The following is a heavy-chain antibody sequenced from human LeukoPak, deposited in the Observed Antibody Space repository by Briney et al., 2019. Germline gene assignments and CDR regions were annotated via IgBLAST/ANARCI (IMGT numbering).Heavy chain of an antibody. CDR2: ISGSGVST. CDR3: AKDVRGDYYGSGSPYPNYMDV. J-gene: IGHJ6*03. CDR1: GFTFSRYA. Sequence: GGSLRLSCADSGFTFSRYAMTWVRQAPGKGLEWVSAISGSGVSTYYADSVKGRFSISRDNSKNTLYLQMNSLSDEDTAIYYCAKDVRGDYYGSGSPYPNYMDVWGKGTTVTVSS. V-gene: IGHV3-23*01. D-gene: IGHD3-10*01.